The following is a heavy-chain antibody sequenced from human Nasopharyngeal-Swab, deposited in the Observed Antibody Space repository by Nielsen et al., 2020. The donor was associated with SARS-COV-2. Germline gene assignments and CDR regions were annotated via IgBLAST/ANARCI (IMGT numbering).Heavy chain of an antibody. J-gene: IGHJ5*02. V-gene: IGHV3-7*03. D-gene: IGHD6-13*01. CDR2: INPDGSAK. Sequence: WIRQPPGKGLEWVANINPDGSAKFYVDSVKGRFTISRDNVYNSVYLQMSSLTAEDTAVYYCASAIAAAGSSWGQGTLVTVSS. CDR3: ASAIAAAGSS.